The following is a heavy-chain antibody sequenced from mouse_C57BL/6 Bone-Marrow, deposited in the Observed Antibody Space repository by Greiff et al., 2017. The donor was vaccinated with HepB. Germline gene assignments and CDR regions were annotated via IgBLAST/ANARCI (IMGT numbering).Heavy chain of an antibody. Sequence: EVQLQQSGPELVKPGASVKMSCKASGYTFTDYNMHWVKQSHGKSLEWIGYINPNNGGTSYNQKFKGKATLTVNKSSSTAYMELRSLTSEDSAVYYCARSWGSSYVYYFDYWGQGTTLTVSS. CDR3: ARSWGSSYVYYFDY. V-gene: IGHV1-22*01. D-gene: IGHD1-1*01. CDR1: GYTFTDYN. CDR2: INPNNGGT. J-gene: IGHJ2*01.